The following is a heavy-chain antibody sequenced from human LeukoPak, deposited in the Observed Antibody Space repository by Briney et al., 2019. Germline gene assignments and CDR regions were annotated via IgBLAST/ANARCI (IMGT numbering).Heavy chain of an antibody. Sequence: PSETLSLTCTVSGGSISGYYWSWIRQAAGKGLEWIGRIYSSGSTNYNPSLKSRVTMSIDTSKNQFSLKLSSVTAADTAFYYCARDTKFSPWGQGTLVTVSS. CDR3: ARDTKFSP. CDR2: IYSSGST. J-gene: IGHJ5*02. D-gene: IGHD3-3*01. V-gene: IGHV4-4*07. CDR1: GGSISGYY.